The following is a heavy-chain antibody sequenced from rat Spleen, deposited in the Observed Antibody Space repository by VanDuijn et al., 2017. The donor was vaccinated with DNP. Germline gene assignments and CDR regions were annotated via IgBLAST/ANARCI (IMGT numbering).Heavy chain of an antibody. J-gene: IGHJ4*01. CDR1: GYSITSGYR. CDR2: IDSAGIT. D-gene: IGHD1-12*02. Sequence: EVQLQESGPGLVKPSQSLSLTCSVTGYSITSGYRWSWIRKFPGNRLEWMGFIDSAGITNYNPSLKSRISITRDTSKNQLFLQVNSVTTEDTATYYCASYYYDGYYAMDAWGQGTSVTVSS. V-gene: IGHV3-3*01. CDR3: ASYYYDGYYAMDA.